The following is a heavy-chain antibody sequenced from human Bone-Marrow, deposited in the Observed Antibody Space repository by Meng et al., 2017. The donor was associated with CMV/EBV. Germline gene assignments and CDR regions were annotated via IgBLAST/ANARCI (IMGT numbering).Heavy chain of an antibody. CDR2: INQSGST. D-gene: IGHD3-3*01. J-gene: IGHJ4*02. Sequence: SETLSLTCGVSGGSLSGYYWTWIRQPLGRGLEWIGEINQSGSTNYNGSLRSRVTISIDTAKNQFSLQLTSLTAADTAVYYCARVGVNIPLDYWGQGTLVTVSS. CDR3: ARVGVNIPLDY. CDR1: GGSLSGYY. V-gene: IGHV4-34*01.